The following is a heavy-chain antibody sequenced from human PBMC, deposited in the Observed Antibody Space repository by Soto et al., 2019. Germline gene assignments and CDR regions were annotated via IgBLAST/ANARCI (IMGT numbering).Heavy chain of an antibody. D-gene: IGHD3-22*01. Sequence: QVQVAQSGAEVKRPGASVKVSCWASGYPFTNFYIHWVRQAPGQGLEWMGIINPSGGSTAYAQKFLGRVTMTRDTSTSTVYMEVSSLRSEDTAVHYCARADYYGSSGYHLDYWGQGTRVTVSS. CDR2: INPSGGST. J-gene: IGHJ4*02. CDR3: ARADYYGSSGYHLDY. V-gene: IGHV1-46*01. CDR1: GYPFTNFY.